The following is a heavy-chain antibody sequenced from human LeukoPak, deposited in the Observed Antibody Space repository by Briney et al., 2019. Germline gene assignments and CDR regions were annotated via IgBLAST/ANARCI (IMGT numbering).Heavy chain of an antibody. CDR3: ANATDSSGYYLDY. Sequence: GGSLRLSCAASGFTFSSYGMHWARQAPGKGLEWVAFIRYDGSNKYYADSVKGRFTISRDNSKNTLYLQMNSLRAEDTAVYYCANATDSSGYYLDYWGQGTLVTVSS. CDR1: GFTFSSYG. V-gene: IGHV3-30*02. J-gene: IGHJ4*02. D-gene: IGHD3-22*01. CDR2: IRYDGSNK.